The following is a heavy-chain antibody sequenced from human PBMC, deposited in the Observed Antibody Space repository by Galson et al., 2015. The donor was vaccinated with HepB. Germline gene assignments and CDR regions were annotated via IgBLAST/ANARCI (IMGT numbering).Heavy chain of an antibody. J-gene: IGHJ4*02. CDR2: INGGGDWT. V-gene: IGHV3-23*01. CDR3: AKDDSFKWEVIGEVY. CDR1: GFTFSTCP. Sequence: SLRLSCAASGFTFSTCPMSWVRQAPGKGLEWVSTINGGGDWTSYGDSVKGRFTISRGNSKNTLYLQMNSLRVEDTAVYYCAKDDSFKWEVIGEVYWGLGTLVTVSS. D-gene: IGHD1-26*01.